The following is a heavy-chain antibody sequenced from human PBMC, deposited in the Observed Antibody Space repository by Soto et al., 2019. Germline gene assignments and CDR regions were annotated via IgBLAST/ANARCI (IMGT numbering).Heavy chain of an antibody. CDR3: ARYGGQPT. J-gene: IGHJ4*02. D-gene: IGHD2-15*01. V-gene: IGHV1-8*01. CDR1: GYTFTSYD. Sequence: QVHLVQSGAEVKKPGASVKVSCKASGYTFTSYDINWVRQAAGQGPEWMGYINPHSGDAGYAEKFQDRVTITMDTAISTVYMEVRSLTSEDTAVYYWARYGGQPTWGQGTLVTVSS. CDR2: INPHSGDA.